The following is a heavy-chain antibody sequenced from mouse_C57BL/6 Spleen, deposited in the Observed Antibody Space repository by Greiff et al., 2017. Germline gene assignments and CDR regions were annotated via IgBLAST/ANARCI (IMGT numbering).Heavy chain of an antibody. J-gene: IGHJ4*01. CDR3: ARATADYAMDY. D-gene: IGHD1-2*01. CDR1: GFTFSDYG. CDR2: ISSGSSTI. V-gene: IGHV5-17*01. Sequence: DVKLQESGGGLVKPGGSLKLSCAASGFTFSDYGMHWVRQAPEKGLEWVAYISSGSSTIYYADTVKGRFTISRDNAKNTLFLQMTSLRSEDTAMYYCARATADYAMDYWGQGTSVTVSS.